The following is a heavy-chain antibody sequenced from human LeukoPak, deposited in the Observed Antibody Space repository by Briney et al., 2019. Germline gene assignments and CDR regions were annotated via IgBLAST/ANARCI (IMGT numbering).Heavy chain of an antibody. CDR1: GFTFSSYS. V-gene: IGHV3-21*01. CDR2: ISSSSSYI. CDR3: ARDYGGSSPFDY. D-gene: IGHD4-23*01. Sequence: GGSLRLSCTASGFTFSSYSMNWVRQAPGKGLEWVSSISSSSSYIYYADSVKGRFTISRDNAKNSLYLHMNSLRAEDTAVYYCARDYGGSSPFDYWGQGTLVTVSS. J-gene: IGHJ4*02.